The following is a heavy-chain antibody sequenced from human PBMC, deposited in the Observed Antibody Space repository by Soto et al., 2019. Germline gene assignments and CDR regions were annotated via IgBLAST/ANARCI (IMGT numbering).Heavy chain of an antibody. CDR1: GFTFSSYG. J-gene: IGHJ6*02. Sequence: QVQLVESGGGVVQPGRSLRLSCAASGFTFSSYGMHWVRQAPGKGLEWVAVIWYDGSNKYYADSVKGRFTISRDNSKNTLYLQMNSLRAEDTAVYYCARQRQLSHYYYYGMDVWGQGTTVTVSS. V-gene: IGHV3-33*01. CDR2: IWYDGSNK. CDR3: ARQRQLSHYYYYGMDV. D-gene: IGHD1-1*01.